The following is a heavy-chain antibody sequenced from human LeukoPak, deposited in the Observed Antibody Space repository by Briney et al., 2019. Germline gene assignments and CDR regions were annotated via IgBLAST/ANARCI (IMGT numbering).Heavy chain of an antibody. V-gene: IGHV4-61*02. D-gene: IGHD1-7*01. Sequence: TSQTLSLTCTVSGGSISSGSYYWSWIRQPAGKGLEWIGRIYTSGSTNYNPSLKSRVTISVDTSKNQFSLKLSSVTAADTAVYYCARGGEIFRELDYWGQGTLVTVSS. CDR3: ARGGEIFRELDY. CDR1: GGSISSGSYY. CDR2: IYTSGST. J-gene: IGHJ4*02.